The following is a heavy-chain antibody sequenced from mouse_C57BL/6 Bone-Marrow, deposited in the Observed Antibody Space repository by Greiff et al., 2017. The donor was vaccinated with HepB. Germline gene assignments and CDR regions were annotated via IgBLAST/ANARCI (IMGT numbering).Heavy chain of an antibody. J-gene: IGHJ4*01. V-gene: IGHV5-12*01. Sequence: EVHLVESGGGLVQPGGSLKLSCAASGFTFSDYYMYWVRQTPEKRLEWVAYISNGGGSTYYPDTVKGRFTISRDNAKNTLYLQMSRLKSEDTAMYYCAREFITTVVAPYAMDYWGQGTSVTVSS. CDR3: AREFITTVVAPYAMDY. D-gene: IGHD1-1*01. CDR1: GFTFSDYY. CDR2: ISNGGGST.